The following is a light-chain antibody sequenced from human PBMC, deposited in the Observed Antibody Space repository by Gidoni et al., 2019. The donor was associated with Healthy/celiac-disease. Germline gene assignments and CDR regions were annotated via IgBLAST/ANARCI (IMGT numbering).Light chain of an antibody. CDR1: QSVSSY. CDR2: DAS. Sequence: ELVLPQSPATLSLSPGERATLSCRASQSVSSYLAWYQQKPGQAPRLLIYDASNRATGITARFSGSGAGTDFTLTISSLDPEEFAVYYCQQRSNWPRMFGQGTKVEIK. V-gene: IGKV3-11*01. J-gene: IGKJ1*01. CDR3: QQRSNWPRM.